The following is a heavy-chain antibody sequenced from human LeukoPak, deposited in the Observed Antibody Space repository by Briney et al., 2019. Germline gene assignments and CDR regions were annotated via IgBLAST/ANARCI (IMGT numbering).Heavy chain of an antibody. Sequence: GGSLRLSCAASGFTFNDAWMSWVRQAPGKGLEWLSAIHGGGATFYSHSVRGRFTISRDTSKNTLYLQMNSLRAEDTALYYCAKAQKYTSDLDYWGQGTLVTVSS. J-gene: IGHJ4*02. V-gene: IGHV3-53*01. CDR1: GFTFNDAW. CDR2: IHGGGAT. D-gene: IGHD6-19*01. CDR3: AKAQKYTSDLDY.